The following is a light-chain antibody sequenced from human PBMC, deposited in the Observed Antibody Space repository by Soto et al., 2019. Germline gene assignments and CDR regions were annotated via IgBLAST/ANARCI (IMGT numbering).Light chain of an antibody. CDR1: QDIRNE. V-gene: IGKV1-6*01. CDR3: LQDYIYPWT. Sequence: AIQMTQSPSSLSASVGDRVTITCRASQDIRNELGWFQQKPGKAPKLLINTASTLQSGVSSRFSGSGSGTDFTLTISSLQPEDFATYYCLQDYIYPWTFGQGTEVEIK. J-gene: IGKJ1*01. CDR2: TAS.